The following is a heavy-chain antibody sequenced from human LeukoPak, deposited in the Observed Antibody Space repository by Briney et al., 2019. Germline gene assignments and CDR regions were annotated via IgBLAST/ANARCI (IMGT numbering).Heavy chain of an antibody. J-gene: IGHJ4*02. Sequence: GGSLRLSCAASGFTFSDYTMDWVRQAPGKGLEWVSSIGGSGDSIYYADSVKGRFTISRDNAKNSLDLQMNSLSAEDTAVYYCARDRNWNYDYWGQGTLVTVSS. CDR3: ARDRNWNYDY. V-gene: IGHV3-21*01. CDR2: IGGSGDSI. CDR1: GFTFSDYT. D-gene: IGHD1-7*01.